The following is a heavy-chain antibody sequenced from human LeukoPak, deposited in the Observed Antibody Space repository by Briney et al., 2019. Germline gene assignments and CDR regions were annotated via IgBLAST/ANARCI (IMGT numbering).Heavy chain of an antibody. Sequence: ASVKVSCKASGYNFADHYVHWVRQAPGQGLEWMGWINPKSGGTDYAQKFQGRVAMTSDTSIRTGYMELNNLTSYDTAVYYCARVHNRDWYYFDYWGQGSLVTVSS. V-gene: IGHV1-2*02. D-gene: IGHD3/OR15-3a*01. CDR1: GYNFADHY. CDR2: INPKSGGT. J-gene: IGHJ4*02. CDR3: ARVHNRDWYYFDY.